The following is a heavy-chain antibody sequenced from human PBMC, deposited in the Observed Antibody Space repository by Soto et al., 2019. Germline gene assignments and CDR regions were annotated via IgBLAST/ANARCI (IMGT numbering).Heavy chain of an antibody. CDR2: ISYGGSDK. V-gene: IGHV3-30*18. CDR1: GFTFSDYA. CDR3: AKDLSQGSFDAFVN. J-gene: IGHJ3*02. Sequence: QVQLVESGGGVVQPGRSLRLSCAASGFTFSDYAMHWVRQAPGKGLEWVAVISYGGSDKYYADAVKGRFTISRDNSKNPLFLQMNSLRAEDTAVYNGAKDLSQGSFDAFVNWGQGTRVTVTS. D-gene: IGHD3-16*02.